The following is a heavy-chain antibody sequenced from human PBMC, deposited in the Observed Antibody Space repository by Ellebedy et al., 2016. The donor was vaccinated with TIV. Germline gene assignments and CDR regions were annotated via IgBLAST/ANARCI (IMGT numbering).Heavy chain of an antibody. Sequence: GGSLRLXXAASGFTFSNAWMSWVRQAPGKGLEWVGRIKSKTDYGTRDFAAPLRGRFTISRDDSKNTLYLQMNSLETDNTAVYYCAASTGRTDFDYWGQGTLVTVSS. CDR1: GFTFSNAW. V-gene: IGHV3-15*01. J-gene: IGHJ4*02. CDR2: IKSKTDYGTR. D-gene: IGHD2-15*01. CDR3: AASTGRTDFDY.